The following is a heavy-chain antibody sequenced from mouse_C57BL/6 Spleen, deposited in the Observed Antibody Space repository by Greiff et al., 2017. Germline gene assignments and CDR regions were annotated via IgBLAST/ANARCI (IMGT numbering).Heavy chain of an antibody. J-gene: IGHJ2*01. CDR2: IYPGSGST. CDR1: GYTFTSYW. Sequence: QVQLQQPGAELVKPGASVKMSCKASGYTFTSYWITWVKQRPGQGLEWIGDIYPGSGSTNYNEKFKSKATLTVDTSSSTAYMQLSSLTSEDSAVYYCARRITRVVAEDYFEYWGQGTTLTVSS. CDR3: ARRITRVVAEDYFEY. V-gene: IGHV1-55*01. D-gene: IGHD1-1*02.